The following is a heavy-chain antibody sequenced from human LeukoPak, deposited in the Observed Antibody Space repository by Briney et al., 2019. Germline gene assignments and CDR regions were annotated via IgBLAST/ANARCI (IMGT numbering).Heavy chain of an antibody. CDR2: IWYDGSKR. CDR3: AKDFRGMAYYFYYMDV. V-gene: IGHV3-33*06. CDR1: GYTFSNHG. D-gene: IGHD3-10*01. J-gene: IGHJ6*03. Sequence: PGGSLRLSCTASGYTFSNHGLHWVRQAPGKGLEWVALIWYDGSKRYYADSVQGRFTISRDDSKNTLFLQMNSLRAEDTAVYYCAKDFRGMAYYFYYMDVWGKGTTVTVSS.